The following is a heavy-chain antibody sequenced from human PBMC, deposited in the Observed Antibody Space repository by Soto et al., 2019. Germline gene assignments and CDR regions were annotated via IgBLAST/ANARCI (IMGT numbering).Heavy chain of an antibody. Sequence: QVQLVQSGAEVKKPESSVKVSCKAPGGTFSTYAISWVRQAPGQGLEWMGGIIPMFGTANYAQRCRDRVTLTADDSTNTVYRELSSLRSEDTAVYFCASGIQLWLRRINNGYSGWGQGTLVTVSS. CDR2: IIPMFGTA. CDR3: ASGIQLWLRRINNGYSG. J-gene: IGHJ4*02. V-gene: IGHV1-69*12. CDR1: GGTFSTYA. D-gene: IGHD5-18*01.